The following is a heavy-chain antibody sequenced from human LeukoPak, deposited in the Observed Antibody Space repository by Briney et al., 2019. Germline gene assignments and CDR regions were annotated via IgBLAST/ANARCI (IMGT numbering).Heavy chain of an antibody. J-gene: IGHJ4*02. Sequence: GGSLRLSCAASGFTFSSYGMHWVRQAPGKGLEWVAVISYDGSNKYYADSVKGRFTISRDNSKNTLYLQMNSLRAEDTAVYYCAKGGHLSSPDYWGLGTLVTVSS. CDR3: AKGGHLSSPDY. V-gene: IGHV3-30*18. CDR2: ISYDGSNK. D-gene: IGHD2/OR15-2a*01. CDR1: GFTFSSYG.